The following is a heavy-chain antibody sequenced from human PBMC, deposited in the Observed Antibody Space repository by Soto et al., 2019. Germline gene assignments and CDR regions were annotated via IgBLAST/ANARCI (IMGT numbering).Heavy chain of an antibody. V-gene: IGHV1-69*13. CDR2: IIPIFGTA. Sequence: SVKVSCKASGGTFSSYAISWVRQAPGQGLEWMGGIIPIFGTANYAQKFQGRVTITADESTSTAYMELSSLRSEDTAVYYCAILWLGPGGFDYWGQGTLVTVSS. J-gene: IGHJ4*02. CDR1: GGTFSSYA. D-gene: IGHD6-19*01. CDR3: AILWLGPGGFDY.